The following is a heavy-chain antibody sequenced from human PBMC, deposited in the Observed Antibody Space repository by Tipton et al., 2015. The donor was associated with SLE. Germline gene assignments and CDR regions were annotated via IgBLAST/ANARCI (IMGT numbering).Heavy chain of an antibody. D-gene: IGHD3-16*02. Sequence: SLRLSCAASGFTVSSNYMSWVRQAPGKGLEWVSVIYSGGSTYYADSVKGRFTISRDNSKNTLYLQMNSLRAEDTAVYYCARDPFEFGGVISAFDIWGQGTMVTVSS. J-gene: IGHJ3*02. V-gene: IGHV3-53*05. CDR2: IYSGGST. CDR1: GFTVSSNY. CDR3: ARDPFEFGGVISAFDI.